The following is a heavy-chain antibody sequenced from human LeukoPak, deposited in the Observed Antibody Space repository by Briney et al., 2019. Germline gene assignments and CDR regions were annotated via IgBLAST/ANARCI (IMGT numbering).Heavy chain of an antibody. CDR2: IYTSGST. CDR3: ARRGYSSSWNYYYMDV. J-gene: IGHJ6*03. CDR1: GGSISSGSYY. V-gene: IGHV4-61*02. Sequence: SETLSLTCTVSGGSISSGSYYWSWIRQPAGKGLEWIGRIYTSGSTSYNPSLKSRVTISVDTSKNQFSLKLSSVTAADTAVYYCARRGYSSSWNYYYMDVWGKGTTVTVSS. D-gene: IGHD6-13*01.